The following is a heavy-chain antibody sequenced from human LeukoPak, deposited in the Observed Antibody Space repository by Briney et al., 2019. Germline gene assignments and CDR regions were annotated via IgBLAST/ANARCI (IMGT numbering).Heavy chain of an antibody. CDR3: TREGVSGSFAAY. CDR2: IRSSSSAV. J-gene: IGHJ4*02. D-gene: IGHD1-26*01. CDR1: GFTFSDYP. Sequence: SGGSLRLSCAASGFTFSDYPMNWVRQAPGKGLEWISYIRSSSSAVYYADSVKGRFTISRDDAKNSLYLQMSSLRADGTALYYCTREGVSGSFAAYWGRGTLVTVSS. V-gene: IGHV3-48*04.